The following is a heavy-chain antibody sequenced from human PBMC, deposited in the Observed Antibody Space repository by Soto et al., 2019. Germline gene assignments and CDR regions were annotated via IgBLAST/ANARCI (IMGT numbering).Heavy chain of an antibody. V-gene: IGHV1-2*02. D-gene: IGHD4-4*01. CDR2: INPNSSGT. CDR3: VRGGYSSSWERLDP. J-gene: IGHJ5*02. Sequence: ASVKVSCKASGYSLRGNYIHWVRQAPGQGLEWMGWINPNSSGTVYAQKFQSRVTMTRDTSLTTAYMQLNSLRSEDTAMYYCVRGGYSSSWERLDPWGQGTQVTVSS. CDR1: GYSLRGNY.